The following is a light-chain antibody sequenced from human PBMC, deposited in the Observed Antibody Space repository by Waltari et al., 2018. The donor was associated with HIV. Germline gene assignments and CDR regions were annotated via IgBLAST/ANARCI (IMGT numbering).Light chain of an antibody. J-gene: IGLJ3*02. CDR2: DVA. CDR3: SSYTSNSKWV. CDR1: SRYVGGYYY. Sequence: QSALPQPASVSGTPGQSITISCTGTSRYVGGYYYFSWYQQHPGKAPKLMIYDVANRPSGVSNRFSASKSGNTASLTISDLQAEDEADYYCSSYTSNSKWVFGGGTKLTVL. V-gene: IGLV2-14*03.